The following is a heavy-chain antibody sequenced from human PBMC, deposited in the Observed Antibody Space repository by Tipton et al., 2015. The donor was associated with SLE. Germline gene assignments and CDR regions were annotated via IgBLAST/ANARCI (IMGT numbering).Heavy chain of an antibody. CDR1: GFTVSSNY. V-gene: IGHV3-66*01. J-gene: IGHJ4*02. CDR2: IYSGGST. D-gene: IGHD3-3*02. CDR3: ARVPISSPTPPVDY. Sequence: LRLSCAASGFTVSSNYMSWVRQAPGKGLEWVSVIYSGGSTYYADSVKGRFTISRDNSKNTLYLQMNSLRAEDTAVYYCARVPISSPTPPVDYWGQGTLVTVSS.